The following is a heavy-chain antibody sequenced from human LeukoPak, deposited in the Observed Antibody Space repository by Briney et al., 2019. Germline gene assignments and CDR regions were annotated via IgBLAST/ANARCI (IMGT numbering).Heavy chain of an antibody. CDR1: GGSFSSYY. V-gene: IGHV4-59*12. Sequence: SETLSLTCAVYGGSFSSYYWNWIRQPPGKGLEWIGYVYYSGSTNYNPSLKSRITMSVDTSKKQFSLKVSSLTAADTAVYYCARLATGIDYFYYMDIWGKGTTVTVSS. CDR2: VYYSGST. D-gene: IGHD2-8*02. J-gene: IGHJ6*03. CDR3: ARLATGIDYFYYMDI.